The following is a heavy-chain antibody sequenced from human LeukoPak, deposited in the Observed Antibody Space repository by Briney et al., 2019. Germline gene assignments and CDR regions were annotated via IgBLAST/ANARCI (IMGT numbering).Heavy chain of an antibody. CDR1: GDSISSNSYY. V-gene: IGHV4-39*02. Sequence: KPSETLSLTCTVSGDSISSNSYYWGWIRQPPGKGLEWIGSSYYSGITYYNSSLKSRVTISVDTSKNQFSLTLSSVTAADTAVYYCARDPGDRFDYWGQGTLVTVSS. CDR3: ARDPGDRFDY. D-gene: IGHD4-17*01. CDR2: SYYSGIT. J-gene: IGHJ4*02.